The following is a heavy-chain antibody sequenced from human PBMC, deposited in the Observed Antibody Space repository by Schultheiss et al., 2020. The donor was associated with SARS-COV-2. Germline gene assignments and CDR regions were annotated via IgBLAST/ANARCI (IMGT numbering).Heavy chain of an antibody. D-gene: IGHD5-12*01. CDR3: ARNLGAYSGEYGMDV. V-gene: IGHV3-7*03. Sequence: GGSLRLSCAASGFTFSSYWMSWVRQAPGKGLEWVANIKQDGSEKYYVDSVKGRFTISRDNAKNSLYLQMNSLRAEDTAVYYCARNLGAYSGEYGMDVWGQGTTVTVSS. J-gene: IGHJ6*02. CDR2: IKQDGSEK. CDR1: GFTFSSYW.